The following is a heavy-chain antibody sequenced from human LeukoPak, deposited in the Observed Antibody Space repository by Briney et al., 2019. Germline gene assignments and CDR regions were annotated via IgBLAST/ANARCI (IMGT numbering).Heavy chain of an antibody. J-gene: IGHJ4*02. CDR1: GYTFTGYY. CDR2: INPNSGGT. Sequence: ASVKVSCKASGYTFTGYYMHWVRQAPGQGLEWMGWINPNSGGTNYAQKFQGRVTMTRDTSISTAYMELSSLRSEDTAVYYCARYGQLLYSNYITWGQGTLVTVSS. CDR3: ARYGQLLYSNYIT. D-gene: IGHD4-11*01. V-gene: IGHV1-2*02.